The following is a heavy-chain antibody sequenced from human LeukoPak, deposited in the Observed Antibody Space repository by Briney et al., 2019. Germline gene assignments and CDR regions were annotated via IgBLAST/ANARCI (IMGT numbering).Heavy chain of an antibody. Sequence: SETLSLTCTVSGGSISSYYWSWIRQPAGKGLEWIGRIYTSGSTNYNPSLKSRVTMSVDTSKNQFSLKLSSVTAADTAVYYCARGPPYCSSTSCSTNNWSDPWGQGTLVTVSS. V-gene: IGHV4-4*07. D-gene: IGHD2-2*01. CDR1: GGSISSYY. J-gene: IGHJ5*02. CDR2: IYTSGST. CDR3: ARGPPYCSSTSCSTNNWSDP.